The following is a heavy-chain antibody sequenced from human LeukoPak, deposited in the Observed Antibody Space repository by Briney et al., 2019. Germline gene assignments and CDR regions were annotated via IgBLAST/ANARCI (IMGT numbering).Heavy chain of an antibody. CDR2: INAESGET. CDR1: GYTFTDYY. D-gene: IGHD3-10*01. CDR3: ARDWELRLSQGGFDY. Sequence: GASVKVSCKASGYTFTDYYLHWLRQAPGQGLEWMGWINAESGETKYAQKFQGRVTMNRDTSLSAAYMELSGLSFDDTAGYYCARDWELRLSQGGFDYWGQGTLLAVSS. V-gene: IGHV1-2*02. J-gene: IGHJ4*02.